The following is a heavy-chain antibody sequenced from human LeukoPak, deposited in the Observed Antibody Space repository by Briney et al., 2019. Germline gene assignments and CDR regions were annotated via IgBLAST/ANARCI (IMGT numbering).Heavy chain of an antibody. V-gene: IGHV3-7*05. CDR1: GFTFSSYL. Sequence: RAGGSLRLSCAAPGFTFSSYLMNWVRQAPGKGLEWVANIKQDGSEKYYVDSVKGRFTISRDNAKSSLYLQMNSLRVEDTAVYYCATSRTLDHWGQGTLVTVSS. J-gene: IGHJ4*02. CDR3: ATSRTLDH. CDR2: IKQDGSEK.